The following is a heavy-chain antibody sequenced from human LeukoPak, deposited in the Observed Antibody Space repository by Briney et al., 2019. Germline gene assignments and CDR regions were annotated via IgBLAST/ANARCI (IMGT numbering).Heavy chain of an antibody. D-gene: IGHD6-19*01. J-gene: IGHJ4*02. CDR1: GDSISSYY. CDR3: ARDLGYSSGRGFDY. Sequence: SETLSLTCTVSGDSISSYYWSWVRQPPGKGLEWIGYIYYSGSTNYNPSLKSRVTISVDTSKHQFSLKLSSVTAADTAVYYCARDLGYSSGRGFDYWGQGTLVTVSS. CDR2: IYYSGST. V-gene: IGHV4-59*01.